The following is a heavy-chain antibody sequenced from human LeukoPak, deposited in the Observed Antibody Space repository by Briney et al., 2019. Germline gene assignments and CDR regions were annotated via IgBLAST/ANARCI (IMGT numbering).Heavy chain of an antibody. V-gene: IGHV1-18*01. J-gene: IGHJ6*02. CDR1: GYTFTIYG. D-gene: IGHD4-11*01. CDR3: ARVGVTVTPNVMDV. Sequence: ASVTVSFTASGYTFTIYGISWVRQAPGQGQEWMGWISAYNGNTNYAQKLQGRVTMTTDTSTSTAYMELRSLRSDDTAVYYCARVGVTVTPNVMDVWGQGTTVTVSS. CDR2: ISAYNGNT.